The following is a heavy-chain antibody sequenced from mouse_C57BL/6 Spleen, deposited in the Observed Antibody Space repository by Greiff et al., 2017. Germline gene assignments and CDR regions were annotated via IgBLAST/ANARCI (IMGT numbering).Heavy chain of an antibody. CDR2: IDPSDSYT. CDR3: ARRVHYFDY. CDR1: GYTFTSYW. V-gene: IGHV1-50*01. Sequence: QVQLKQPGAELVKPGASVKLSCKASGYTFTSYWMQWVKQRPGQGLEWIGEIDPSDSYTNYNQKFKGKATLTVDTSSSTAYMQLSSLTSEDSAVYYCARRVHYFDYWGQGTTLTVSS. J-gene: IGHJ2*01.